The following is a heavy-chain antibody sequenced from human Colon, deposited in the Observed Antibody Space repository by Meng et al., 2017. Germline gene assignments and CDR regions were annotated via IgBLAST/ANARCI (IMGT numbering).Heavy chain of an antibody. CDR2: IFHSGTS. D-gene: IGHD2/OR15-2a*01. J-gene: IGHJ5*02. CDR1: GASLSGDNW. Sequence: QVRRKGSAHGLVKRSGTRSITCAVSGASLSGDNWWSWVRQTPGKGLEWLGEIFHSGTSNYNPSLKSRVTISVDKSKNQFSLRLSSVTAADTAVYYCARRNSNNWFDPWGQGILVTVSS. CDR3: ARRNSNNWFDP. V-gene: IGHV4-4*02.